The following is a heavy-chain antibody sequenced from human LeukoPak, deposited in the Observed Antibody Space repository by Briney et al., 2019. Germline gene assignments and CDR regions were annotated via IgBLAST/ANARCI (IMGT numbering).Heavy chain of an antibody. D-gene: IGHD1-20*01. CDR3: ARGNWNDEPTDY. Sequence: SETLSLTCTVSGGSISSSSYYWGWIRQPPGKGLEWIGSIYYSGSTYYNPSLKSRVTISVDTSKNQFSLKLSSVTAADTAVYYCARGNWNDEPTDYWGQGTLVTVSS. CDR2: IYYSGST. J-gene: IGHJ4*02. CDR1: GGSISSSSYY. V-gene: IGHV4-39*07.